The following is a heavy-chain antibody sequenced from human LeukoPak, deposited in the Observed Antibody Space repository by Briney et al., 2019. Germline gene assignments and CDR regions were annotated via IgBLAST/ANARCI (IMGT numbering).Heavy chain of an antibody. CDR1: GFTFSSYS. D-gene: IGHD6-13*01. CDR2: ISSSSSYI. J-gene: IGHJ3*02. Sequence: GGSLRLSCAASGFTFSSYSMNWVRQAPGKGLEWVSSISSSSSYIYYADSVKGRFTISRDNAKNSLYLQMNSLRAEDTAVYYCARDATTAAGSYAFDIWGQGTMVTVSS. V-gene: IGHV3-21*01. CDR3: ARDATTAAGSYAFDI.